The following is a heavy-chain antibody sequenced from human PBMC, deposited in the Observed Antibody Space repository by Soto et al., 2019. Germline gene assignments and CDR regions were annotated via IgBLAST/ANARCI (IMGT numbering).Heavy chain of an antibody. CDR3: AKAAGSDYYPVDY. Sequence: GGSLRLSCAASGFTFSSYAMSWFRQAPGKGLEWVSSISVSGGSTYYADSVKGRFTISRDNSKSTLFLHMNSLRAEATAVYYCAKAAGSDYYPVDYWGPGTLVTVSS. CDR2: ISVSGGST. V-gene: IGHV3-23*01. J-gene: IGHJ4*02. D-gene: IGHD3-22*01. CDR1: GFTFSSYA.